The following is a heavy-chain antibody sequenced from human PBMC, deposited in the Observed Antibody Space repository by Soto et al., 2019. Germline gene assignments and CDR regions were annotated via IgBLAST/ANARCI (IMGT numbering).Heavy chain of an antibody. CDR1: GDSISGYY. V-gene: IGHV4-59*01. D-gene: IGHD4-17*01. J-gene: IGHJ4*02. CDR3: ARGRHDYGDWNFDY. CDR2: IYSSGST. Sequence: SETLSLTCTVSGDSISGYYWSWIRQPPGKRPEWLGCIYSSGSTNYNPSLKSRVTISVDTSKNQFSLKLSSVTAADTAVYYCARGRHDYGDWNFDYWGQGTLVTVSS.